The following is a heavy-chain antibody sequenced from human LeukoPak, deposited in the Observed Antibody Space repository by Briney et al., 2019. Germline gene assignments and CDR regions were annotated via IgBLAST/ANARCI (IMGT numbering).Heavy chain of an antibody. CDR3: ARDPYGGNNQNSYFNMDV. J-gene: IGHJ6*03. D-gene: IGHD4-23*01. CDR2: IYYSGST. V-gene: IGHV4-39*07. Sequence: SETLSLTCTVSGGSISSSSYYWGWIRRPPGKGLEWIGSIYYSGSTYYNPSLKSRVTISGDTSKNQFSLKLSSVTAADTAMYYCARDPYGGNNQNSYFNMDVWGKGTTVTVSS. CDR1: GGSISSSSYY.